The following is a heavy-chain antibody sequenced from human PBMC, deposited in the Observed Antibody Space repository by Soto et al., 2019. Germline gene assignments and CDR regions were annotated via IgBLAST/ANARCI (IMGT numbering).Heavy chain of an antibody. D-gene: IGHD3-10*01. V-gene: IGHV4-59*08. CDR1: GGSISSYY. CDR2: IYYSGST. CDR3: ASLVRDYYGSGSYEFDY. J-gene: IGHJ4*02. Sequence: SETLSLTCTVSGGSISSYYWSWIRQPPGKGLEWIGYIYYSGSTNYNPSLKSRVTISVDTSKNQFSLKLSSVTAADTAVYYCASLVRDYYGSGSYEFDYWGQGTLVTVSS.